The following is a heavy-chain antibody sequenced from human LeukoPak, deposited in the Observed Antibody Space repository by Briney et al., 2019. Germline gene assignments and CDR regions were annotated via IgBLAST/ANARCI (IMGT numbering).Heavy chain of an antibody. D-gene: IGHD3-16*02. V-gene: IGHV3-30*02. CDR1: GFTFSNYG. J-gene: IGHJ4*02. CDR3: ARGRPTEDYDYVWGSYRYTELDY. CDR2: VRSDGGIK. Sequence: GGSLRLSCAASGFTFSNYGMHWVRQAPGKGLEWVAFVRSDGGIKYYADSVKGRFTISRDNAKNSLYLQMNSLRAEDTAVYYCARGRPTEDYDYVWGSYRYTELDYWGQGTLVTVSS.